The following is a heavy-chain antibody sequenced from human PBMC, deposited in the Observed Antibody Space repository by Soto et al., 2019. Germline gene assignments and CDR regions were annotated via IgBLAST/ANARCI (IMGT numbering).Heavy chain of an antibody. CDR1: GGSFSGYY. D-gene: IGHD3-9*01. CDR3: TGKRRTRYFCLRGRLGSDY. J-gene: IGHJ4*02. Sequence: QVQLQQWCAGLLKPSETLSLTCAVYGGSFSGYYWSWIRQPPGTGLEWIGEINHSGSTNYNPSLKNIVTISVDISKNQIYLVLSCATAASTFVYFGTGKRRTRYFCLRGRLGSDYWSQR. V-gene: IGHV4-34*01. CDR2: INHSGST.